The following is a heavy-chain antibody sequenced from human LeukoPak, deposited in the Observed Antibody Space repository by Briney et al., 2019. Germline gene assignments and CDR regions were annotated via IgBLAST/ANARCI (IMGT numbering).Heavy chain of an antibody. D-gene: IGHD3-10*01. CDR2: IYPGDSDT. V-gene: IGHV5-51*01. CDR1: GYSFSTYW. Sequence: GESLKISCKGSGYSFSTYWIGWLRQMPGKGLEWMGIIYPGDSDTKYSPSFQGQVTISAAKSISTAYLQWSSLKASDTAMYYCARLNYFGSTNFDYWGQGTLVTVSS. J-gene: IGHJ4*02. CDR3: ARLNYFGSTNFDY.